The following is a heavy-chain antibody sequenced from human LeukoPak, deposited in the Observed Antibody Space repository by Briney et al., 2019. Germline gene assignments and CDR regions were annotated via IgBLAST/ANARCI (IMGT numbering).Heavy chain of an antibody. J-gene: IGHJ4*02. CDR2: INPNSGGT. CDR3: ARDQDSGLDY. D-gene: IGHD2-15*01. Sequence: ASVKVSCKASGYTFTGYYMHWVRQAPGQGLEWMGWINPNSGGTNYAQEFQGRVTMTRDTSISTAYMELSRLRSDDTAVYYCARDQDSGLDYWGQGTLVTVSS. CDR1: GYTFTGYY. V-gene: IGHV1-2*02.